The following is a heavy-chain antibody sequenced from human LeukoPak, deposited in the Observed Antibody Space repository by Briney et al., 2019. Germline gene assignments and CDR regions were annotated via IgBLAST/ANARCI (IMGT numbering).Heavy chain of an antibody. CDR1: GGTFSSYA. J-gene: IGHJ3*02. Sequence: SVKLSCKASGGTFSSYAISWVRQAPGQGLEWMGGIIPIFGTANYAQKFQGRVTITTDESTSTAYMELSSLRSEDTAVYYCARAKGYYDSSGYYYDAFDIWGQGTMVTVSS. CDR3: ARAKGYYDSSGYYYDAFDI. D-gene: IGHD3-22*01. V-gene: IGHV1-69*05. CDR2: IIPIFGTA.